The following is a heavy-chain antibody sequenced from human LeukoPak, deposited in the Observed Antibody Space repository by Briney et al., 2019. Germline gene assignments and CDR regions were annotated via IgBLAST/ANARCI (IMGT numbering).Heavy chain of an antibody. J-gene: IGHJ3*02. CDR2: IYHSGST. CDR3: ARGAYDYGDYGAFDI. CDR1: GGSISSGGYS. V-gene: IGHV4-30-2*01. Sequence: SQTLSLTCAVSGGSISSGGYSWSWIRQPPGRGLEWIGYIYHSGSTYYNPSLKSRVTISVDRSKNQFSLKLSSVTAADTAVYYCARGAYDYGDYGAFDIWGQGTMVTVSS. D-gene: IGHD4-17*01.